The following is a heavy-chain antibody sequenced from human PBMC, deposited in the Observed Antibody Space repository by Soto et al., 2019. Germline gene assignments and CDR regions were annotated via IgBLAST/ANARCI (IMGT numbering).Heavy chain of an antibody. CDR2: ISAYNGNT. CDR1: GYTFTSYG. Sequence: QVQLVQSGAEVKKPGASVKVSCKASGYTFTSYGISWVRQAPGQGLEWMGWISAYNGNTNYAQKLQGRVTMTTDTSTSTAYMELRSLRSDDTAVYYCARGHRITMIVVVIGEFDYWGQGTLVNVSS. J-gene: IGHJ4*02. CDR3: ARGHRITMIVVVIGEFDY. V-gene: IGHV1-18*01. D-gene: IGHD3-22*01.